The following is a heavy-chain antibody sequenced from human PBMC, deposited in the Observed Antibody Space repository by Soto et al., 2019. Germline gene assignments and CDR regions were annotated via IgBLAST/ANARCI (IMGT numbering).Heavy chain of an antibody. CDR3: ARGPYYDLIWNYYYMDV. CDR1: GGSISGHY. J-gene: IGHJ6*03. V-gene: IGHV4-59*08. Sequence: QVQLQESGPGLVKPSETLSLSCSVSGGSISGHYWSWVRQTPGKGLEWIGYMYYSGSTNYNPSLMSRVTISLDTSKNHFSLRLTSVTAADTAVYYCARGPYYDLIWNYYYMDVWGKGTTVTVSS. D-gene: IGHD3-16*01. CDR2: MYYSGST.